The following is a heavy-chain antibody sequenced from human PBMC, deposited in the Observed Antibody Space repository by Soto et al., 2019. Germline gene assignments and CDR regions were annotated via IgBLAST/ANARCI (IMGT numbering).Heavy chain of an antibody. CDR1: GFTFSSYG. V-gene: IGHV3-33*01. CDR3: SRDYPAWGTMDV. D-gene: IGHD3-16*01. J-gene: IGHJ6*02. CDR2: IWYDGSNK. Sequence: QVQLVESGGGVVQPGRSLRLSCAASGFTFSSYGMHWVRQAPGKGLEWVAVIWYDGSNKYYADSVKGRFTISRDNSKNTMYLQMNSLRAEDTAVYYCSRDYPAWGTMDVWGQGTTVTVSS.